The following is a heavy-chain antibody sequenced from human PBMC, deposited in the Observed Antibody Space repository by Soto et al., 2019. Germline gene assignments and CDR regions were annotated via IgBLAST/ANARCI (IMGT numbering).Heavy chain of an antibody. V-gene: IGHV4-4*07. J-gene: IGHJ4*02. Sequence: KPSETLSLTCTVSGGSISSYYWSWIRQPAGKGLEWIGRIYTSGSTNYNPSLKSRVTMSVDTSKNQFSLKLSSVTAADTAVYYCARRGSSGWYDYFDYWGQGTLVTVSS. CDR1: GGSISSYY. CDR3: ARRGSSGWYDYFDY. CDR2: IYTSGST. D-gene: IGHD6-19*01.